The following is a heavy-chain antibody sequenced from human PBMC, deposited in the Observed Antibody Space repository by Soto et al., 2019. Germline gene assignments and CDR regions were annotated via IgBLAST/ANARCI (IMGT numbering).Heavy chain of an antibody. CDR1: GVSISGSSYY. Sequence: SETLSLTCSVSGVSISGSSYYWGWIRQPPGKGLEWIGSIYYSGQTYYNPSLKSRVTISVDRSKNQFSLNLTSVTATATAFYYCARHGSSWGQATLVTVSS. CDR3: ARHGSS. J-gene: IGHJ5*02. CDR2: IYYSGQT. V-gene: IGHV4-39*01.